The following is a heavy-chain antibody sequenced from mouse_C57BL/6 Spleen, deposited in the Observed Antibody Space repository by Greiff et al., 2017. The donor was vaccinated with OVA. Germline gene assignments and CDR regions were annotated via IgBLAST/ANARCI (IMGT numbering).Heavy chain of an antibody. D-gene: IGHD2-4*01. J-gene: IGHJ4*01. CDR3: ARRRDYDVGYAMDY. CDR1: GFTFSDYY. Sequence: DVQLVESGGGLVQPGGSLKLSCAASGFTFSDYYMYWVRQTPEKRLEWVAYISNGGGSTYYPDTVKGRFTISSDNAKNTLYLQMSRLKSEDTAMYYCARRRDYDVGYAMDYWGQGTSVTVSS. V-gene: IGHV5-12*01. CDR2: ISNGGGST.